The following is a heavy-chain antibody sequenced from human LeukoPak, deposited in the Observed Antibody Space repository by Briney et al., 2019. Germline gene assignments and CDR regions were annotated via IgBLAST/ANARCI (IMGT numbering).Heavy chain of an antibody. J-gene: IGHJ3*02. CDR2: INSDGSST. D-gene: IGHD4-17*01. CDR1: GFTFSSYW. V-gene: IGHV3-74*01. CDR3: ASDYAEEGGYAFDI. Sequence: GGSLRLSCAASGFTFSSYWMHWVRHAPGKGLVWVSRINSDGSSTSYADSVKGRFTISRDNAKNTLYLQMNSLRAEDTAVYYCASDYAEEGGYAFDIWGQGTMVTVSS.